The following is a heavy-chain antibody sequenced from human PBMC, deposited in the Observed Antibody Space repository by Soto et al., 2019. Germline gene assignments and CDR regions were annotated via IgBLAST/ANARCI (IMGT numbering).Heavy chain of an antibody. D-gene: IGHD4-17*01. CDR2: ISSSSSTI. V-gene: IGHV3-48*02. J-gene: IGHJ6*02. CDR3: SCELRDYYYDVMSF. CDR1: GFTFSSYS. Sequence: GGALRLSCAASGFTFSSYSMNWGRQAPGKGLEWVSYISSSSSTIYYAESVKGRFTISRDNAKNALYLQMSSLRDEDTAVYYCSCELRDYYYDVMSFWAQGSTDT.